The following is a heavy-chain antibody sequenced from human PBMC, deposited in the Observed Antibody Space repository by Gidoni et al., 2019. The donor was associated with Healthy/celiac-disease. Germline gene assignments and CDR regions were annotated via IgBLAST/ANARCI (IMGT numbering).Heavy chain of an antibody. J-gene: IGHJ6*02. CDR1: GFTFDDYA. CDR3: AKDHYDSSGYYYYYYGMDV. D-gene: IGHD3-22*01. V-gene: IGHV3-43*02. CDR2: ISGDGGST. Sequence: EVQLVESGGGVVQPGGSLRLSCAASGFTFDDYAMHWVRQAPGKGLEWVSLISGDGGSTYYADSVKGRFTISRDNSKNSLYLQMNSLRTEDTALYYCAKDHYDSSGYYYYYYGMDVWGQGTTVTVSS.